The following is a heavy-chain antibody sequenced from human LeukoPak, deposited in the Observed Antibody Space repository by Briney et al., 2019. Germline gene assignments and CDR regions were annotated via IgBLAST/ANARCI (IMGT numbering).Heavy chain of an antibody. Sequence: SVKVSCEASGGTFSSYAISWVRQAPGQGLEWMGGIIPIFGTANYAQKFQGRVTITADKSTSTAYMELSSLRSEDTAVYYCASFDSSGYYFVNDAFDIWGQGTMVTVSS. J-gene: IGHJ3*02. V-gene: IGHV1-69*06. CDR1: GGTFSSYA. CDR2: IIPIFGTA. D-gene: IGHD3-22*01. CDR3: ASFDSSGYYFVNDAFDI.